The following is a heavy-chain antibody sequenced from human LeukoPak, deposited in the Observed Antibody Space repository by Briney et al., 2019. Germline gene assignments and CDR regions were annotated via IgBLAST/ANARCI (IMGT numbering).Heavy chain of an antibody. D-gene: IGHD2-2*02. J-gene: IGHJ6*02. V-gene: IGHV1-18*01. Sequence: ASVNVSCKASGYTFTSYGISWMRQAPGQGLEWMGWISAYNGNTNYAQKLQGRVTMTTDTSTSTAYMELRSLRSDDTAVYYCARDGYCSSTSCYKIYYYYGMDVWGQGTTVTVSS. CDR3: ARDGYCSSTSCYKIYYYYGMDV. CDR1: GYTFTSYG. CDR2: ISAYNGNT.